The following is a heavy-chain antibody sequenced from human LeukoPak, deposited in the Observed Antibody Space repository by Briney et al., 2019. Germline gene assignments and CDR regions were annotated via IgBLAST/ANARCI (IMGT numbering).Heavy chain of an antibody. V-gene: IGHV3-74*01. CDR1: GFTFSSYW. Sequence: PGGSLRLSCAASGFTFSSYWMHWVRQAPGKGLVGVSRINSDGGSTSYADSVKGRFTISRDNAKNTLYLQMNSLRAEDTAVYYCARELMYYYYYMDVWGKGTTVTVSS. J-gene: IGHJ6*03. CDR2: INSDGGST. CDR3: ARELMYYYYYMDV.